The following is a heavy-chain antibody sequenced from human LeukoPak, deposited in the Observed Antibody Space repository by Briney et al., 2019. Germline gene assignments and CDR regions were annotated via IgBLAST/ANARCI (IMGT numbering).Heavy chain of an antibody. V-gene: IGHV4-59*08. J-gene: IGHJ4*02. CDR1: GGSISSYY. Sequence: PSETLSLTCTVSGGSISSYYWSWIRQPPGKGLEWIGYIYYSGSTNYNPSLKSRVTISVDTSKNQFSLKLSSVTAADTAVYYCARTRGFDNYDSSGYYPSLPYYFDYWGQGTLVTVSS. CDR2: IYYSGST. CDR3: ARTRGFDNYDSSGYYPSLPYYFDY. D-gene: IGHD3-22*01.